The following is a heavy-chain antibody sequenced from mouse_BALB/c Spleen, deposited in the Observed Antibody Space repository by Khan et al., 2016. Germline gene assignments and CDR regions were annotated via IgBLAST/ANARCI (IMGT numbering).Heavy chain of an antibody. D-gene: IGHD1-1*01. Sequence: EVELVESGGGLVQPGGSLRLACATSGFTFTDYYMSWVRQPPGKALEWLGFIRNKAKGYTTENSASVKGRFTISRDNSQSILYLQMNTLRAEDSANYYCVRAITYDSSPYWYFEVWGAGTTVTVSS. J-gene: IGHJ1*01. V-gene: IGHV7-3*02. CDR2: IRNKAKGYTT. CDR3: VRAITYDSSPYWYFEV. CDR1: GFTFTDYY.